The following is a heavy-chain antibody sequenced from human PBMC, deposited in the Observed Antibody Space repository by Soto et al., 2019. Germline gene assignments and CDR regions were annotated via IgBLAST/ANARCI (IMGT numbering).Heavy chain of an antibody. Sequence: PGGSLRLSCAASGFTFSSYSMNWVRQAPGKGLEWVSSISSSSSYIYYADSVKGRFTISRDNAKNSLYLQMNSLRAEDTAVYYCARGPPDYDFWSGYQIPGDDYWGQGTLVTVSS. CDR3: ARGPPDYDFWSGYQIPGDDY. CDR2: ISSSSSYI. CDR1: GFTFSSYS. J-gene: IGHJ4*02. D-gene: IGHD3-3*01. V-gene: IGHV3-21*01.